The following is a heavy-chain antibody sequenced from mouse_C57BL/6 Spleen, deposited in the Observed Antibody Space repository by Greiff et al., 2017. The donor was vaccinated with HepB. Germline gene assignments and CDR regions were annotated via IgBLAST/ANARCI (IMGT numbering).Heavy chain of an antibody. Sequence: VKLQQPGAELVKPGASVKLSCKASGYTFTSYWMHWVKQRPGQGLEWIGMIHPNSGSTNYNEKFKSKATLTVDKSSSTAYMQLSSLTSEDSAVYYCAREGVYDGYYHYAMDYWGQGTSVTVSS. V-gene: IGHV1-64*01. CDR2: IHPNSGST. D-gene: IGHD2-3*01. CDR3: AREGVYDGYYHYAMDY. J-gene: IGHJ4*01. CDR1: GYTFTSYW.